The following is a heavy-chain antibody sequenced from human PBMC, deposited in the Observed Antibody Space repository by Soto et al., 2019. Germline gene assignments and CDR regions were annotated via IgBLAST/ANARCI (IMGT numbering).Heavy chain of an antibody. J-gene: IGHJ4*02. V-gene: IGHV4-39*01. CDR2: IYYSGST. Sequence: SETLSLTCTVSGGSISSSSYYWGWIRQPPGKGLEWIGSIYYSGSTYYNPSLKSRVTISVDTSKNQFSLKLSSVTAADTAVYYCASQNLLVAATYYFDYWGQGTLVTVSS. CDR3: ASQNLLVAATYYFDY. CDR1: GGSISSSSYY. D-gene: IGHD2-15*01.